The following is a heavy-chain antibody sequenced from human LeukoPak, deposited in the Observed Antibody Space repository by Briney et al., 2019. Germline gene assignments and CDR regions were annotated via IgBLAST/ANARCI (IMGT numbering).Heavy chain of an antibody. Sequence: GGSLRLSCAASGFIFTNYFMSWVRQAPGKGLEWVASIKHDGSEKYYVDSVRGRFTISRDNAKNSLYLQMSSLRAEDTAVYYCATDRGWRTSGYYLYYFEYWGQGTLVTFSS. CDR3: ATDRGWRTSGYYLYYFEY. J-gene: IGHJ4*02. D-gene: IGHD3-3*01. V-gene: IGHV3-7*01. CDR1: GFIFTNYF. CDR2: IKHDGSEK.